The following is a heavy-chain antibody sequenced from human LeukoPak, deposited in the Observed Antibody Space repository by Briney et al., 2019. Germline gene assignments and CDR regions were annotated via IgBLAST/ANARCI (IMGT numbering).Heavy chain of an antibody. CDR3: ARNTTVTDWYFAL. CDR2: IYHSGST. J-gene: IGHJ2*01. Sequence: SETLSLTCIVSGGAISSSSHYWGGIRQPPGKGLEWIGSIYHSGSTVYNPSLKSRVAISVDTSRNQFSLKLNSVTASDTAVYYCARNTTVTDWYFALWGRGTMVTVSS. V-gene: IGHV4-39*01. D-gene: IGHD4-17*01. CDR1: GGAISSSSHY.